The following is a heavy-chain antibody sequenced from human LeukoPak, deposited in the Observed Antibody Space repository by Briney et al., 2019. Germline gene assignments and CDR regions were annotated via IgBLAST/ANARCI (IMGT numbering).Heavy chain of an antibody. CDR2: IDPNSGGT. V-gene: IGHV1-2*06. J-gene: IGHJ4*02. D-gene: IGHD1-26*01. CDR3: ARGFVREGATLGY. CDR1: GYTFTGYY. Sequence: ASVKVSCKASGYTFTGYYMHWVRQAPGQGLEWMGRIDPNSGGTNYAQKFQGRVTMTRDTSISTAYMELSRLRSDDTAVYYCARGFVREGATLGYWGQGTLVTVSS.